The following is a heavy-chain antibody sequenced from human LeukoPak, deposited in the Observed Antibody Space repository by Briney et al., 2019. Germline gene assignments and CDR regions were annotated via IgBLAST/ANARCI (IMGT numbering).Heavy chain of an antibody. J-gene: IGHJ3*02. CDR1: GFTVSSNY. V-gene: IGHV3-53*05. D-gene: IGHD6-6*01. Sequence: PGGSLRLSCAASGFTVSSNYMSWVRQAPGKGLEWVSVIYSGGSTYYADSVKGRFTISRDNSKNTLYLQMGSLRAEDMAVYYCARDHSSSSWMDSFEIWGPGTKVTVSS. CDR3: ARDHSSSSWMDSFEI. CDR2: IYSGGST.